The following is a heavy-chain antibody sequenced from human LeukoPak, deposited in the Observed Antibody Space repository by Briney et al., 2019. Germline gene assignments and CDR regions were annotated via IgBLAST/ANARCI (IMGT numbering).Heavy chain of an antibody. CDR2: INHSGST. D-gene: IGHD2-2*02. V-gene: IGHV4-34*01. CDR3: ARGGVVPAAIIH. CDR1: GGSFSGYY. Sequence: PSETLSLTCAVYGGSFSGYYWSWIRQPPGKGLEWIGEINHSGSTNYNPSLKSRVTISVDTSKNQFSLKLSSVTAADTAVYYCARGGVVPAAIIHWGQGTLVTVSS. J-gene: IGHJ4*02.